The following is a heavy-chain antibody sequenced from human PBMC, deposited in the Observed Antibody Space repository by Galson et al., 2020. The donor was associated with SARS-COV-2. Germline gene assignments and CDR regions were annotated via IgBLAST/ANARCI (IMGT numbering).Heavy chain of an antibody. CDR1: GFIFSNYD. V-gene: IGHV3-13*05. D-gene: IGHD3-9*01. Sequence: GESLKISCAASGFIFSNYDMHWVRQVTGKGLEWVAGIGSGGDPHYPGSGKGRFIISRGNAKNSLYLQMNSLTAGDTAVYYCARGRLDWFFDLWGRGTLVTVSS. CDR2: IGSGGDP. CDR3: ARGRLDWFFDL. J-gene: IGHJ2*01.